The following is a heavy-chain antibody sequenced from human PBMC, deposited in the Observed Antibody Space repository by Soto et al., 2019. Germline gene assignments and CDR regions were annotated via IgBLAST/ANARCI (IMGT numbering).Heavy chain of an antibody. D-gene: IGHD6-13*01. CDR3: ARGWPRAIAAAPGSNWFDP. Sequence: PSETLSLTCAVYGGSFSGYYWSWIRQPPGKGLEWIGEINHGGSTNYNPSLKSRVTISVDTSKNQFSLKLSSVTAADTAVYYCARGWPRAIAAAPGSNWFDPWGQGTLVTVSS. V-gene: IGHV4-34*01. J-gene: IGHJ5*02. CDR1: GGSFSGYY. CDR2: INHGGST.